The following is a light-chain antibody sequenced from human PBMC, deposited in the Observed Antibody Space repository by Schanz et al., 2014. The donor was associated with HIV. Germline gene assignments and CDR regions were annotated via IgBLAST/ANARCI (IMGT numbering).Light chain of an antibody. CDR3: ASYGGSNNVL. CDR1: SSDIG. CDR2: ALN. J-gene: IGLJ2*01. V-gene: IGLV2-8*01. Sequence: QSALTQPPSASGSPGQSVAISCTGASSDIGVSWYQQYPGNAPKLMIFALNRRTSGVPDRFSGAKSGNTAFLLISGLQDEDEADYYCASYGGSNNVLFGGGIKLTVL.